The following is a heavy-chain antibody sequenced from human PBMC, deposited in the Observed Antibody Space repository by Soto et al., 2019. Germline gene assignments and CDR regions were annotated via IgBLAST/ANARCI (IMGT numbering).Heavy chain of an antibody. Sequence: GASVKVSCRAFGYTFTSYAMHWVRQAPGQRIEWMGWINADNGNTKYSQKLQGRVTMTTDTSTSTAYMELRSLRSDDTAVYYCARETYYYGSGSYYRYYYYGMDVWGQGTTVTVSS. CDR1: GYTFTSYA. J-gene: IGHJ6*02. D-gene: IGHD3-10*01. CDR3: ARETYYYGSGSYYRYYYYGMDV. V-gene: IGHV1-3*01. CDR2: INADNGNT.